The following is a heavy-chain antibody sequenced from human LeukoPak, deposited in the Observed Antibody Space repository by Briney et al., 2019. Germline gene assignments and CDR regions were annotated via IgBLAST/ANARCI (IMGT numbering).Heavy chain of an antibody. J-gene: IGHJ4*02. V-gene: IGHV3-48*01. CDR3: ARDTGYSSGWWIDY. Sequence: GGSLRLSCAASGFTFSSYSMNWARQAPGKGLEWVSYISSSSSTIYYADSVKGRFTISRDNAKNSLYLQMNSLRAEDTAVYYCARDTGYSSGWWIDYWGQGTLVTVSS. D-gene: IGHD6-19*01. CDR2: ISSSSSTI. CDR1: GFTFSSYS.